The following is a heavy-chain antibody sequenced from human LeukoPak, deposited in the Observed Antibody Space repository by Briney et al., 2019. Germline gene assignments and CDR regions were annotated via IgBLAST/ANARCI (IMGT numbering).Heavy chain of an antibody. CDR2: IYFTGST. CDR1: GSLNNYY. J-gene: IGHJ4*02. V-gene: IGHV4-59*08. D-gene: IGHD3-10*01. CDR3: VRHGESGRHHAYFDS. Sequence: SETLSLTCTVSGSLNNYYWGWLRPPTGKGLEWIGYIYFTGSTNYNSSLKTRVAISVDTSKNQFSLRLSSVTADGTAIYYCVRHGESGRHHAYFDSWGQGALVTVSS.